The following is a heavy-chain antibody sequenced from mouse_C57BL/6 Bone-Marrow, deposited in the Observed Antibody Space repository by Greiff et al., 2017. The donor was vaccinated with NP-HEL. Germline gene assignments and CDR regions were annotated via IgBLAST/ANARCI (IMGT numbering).Heavy chain of an antibody. CDR3: ARPYYYGSSYVQFAY. CDR2: ILPGSGST. J-gene: IGHJ3*01. CDR1: GYTFTGYW. D-gene: IGHD1-1*01. V-gene: IGHV1-9*01. Sequence: QVQLQQSGAELMKPGASVKLSCKATGYTFTGYWIEWVKQRPGHGLEWIGEILPGSGSTNYNEKFKGKATFTADTSSNTAYMQLSSLTTEDSAIYYCARPYYYGSSYVQFAYWGQGTLVTVSA.